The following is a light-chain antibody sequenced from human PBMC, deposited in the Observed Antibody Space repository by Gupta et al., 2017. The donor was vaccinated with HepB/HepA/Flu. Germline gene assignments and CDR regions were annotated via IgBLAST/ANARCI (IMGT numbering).Light chain of an antibody. CDR2: WAS. CDR3: QQYSTPPFT. J-gene: IGKJ3*01. V-gene: IGKV4-1*01. Sequence: DIVMTQSLDSLAASLGQKVTINCKSSQSVLDRSNNKNFLAWYQKRPRQPPKLPIYWASTRQSGVPYRFSGSGSGTDFSLTSNILQAEDVAVYYCQQYSTPPFTFGPGTKLEIK. CDR1: QSVLDRSNNKNF.